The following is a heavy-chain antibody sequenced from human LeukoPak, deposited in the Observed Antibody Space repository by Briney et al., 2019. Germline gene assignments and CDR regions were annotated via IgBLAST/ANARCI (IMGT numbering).Heavy chain of an antibody. D-gene: IGHD3-3*01. V-gene: IGHV4-34*01. CDR2: INHSGST. CDR3: ARRGRITIFGVVPDDAFDI. CDR1: GGSFSGYF. J-gene: IGHJ3*02. Sequence: PSETLSLTCAVYGGSFSGYFWSWIRQPPGKGLEWIGEINHSGSTNYNPSLKSRVTISVDTSKNQSSLKLSSVTAADTAVYYCARRGRITIFGVVPDDAFDIWGQGTMVTVSS.